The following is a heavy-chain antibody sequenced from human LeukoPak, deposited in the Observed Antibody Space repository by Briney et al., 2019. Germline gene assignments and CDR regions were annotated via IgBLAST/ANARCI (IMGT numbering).Heavy chain of an antibody. CDR3: AREHPIVRGVIIYNWFDP. J-gene: IGHJ5*02. CDR1: GGSMSSGSYY. Sequence: SETLSLTCTVSGGSMSSGSYYWSWIRQPAGKGLEWIGRISTSGSTNYNPSLKSRVTISVDTSKNQFSLKLSSVTASDTAVYYCAREHPIVRGVIIYNWFDPWGQGTLVTVSS. D-gene: IGHD3-10*01. V-gene: IGHV4-61*02. CDR2: ISTSGST.